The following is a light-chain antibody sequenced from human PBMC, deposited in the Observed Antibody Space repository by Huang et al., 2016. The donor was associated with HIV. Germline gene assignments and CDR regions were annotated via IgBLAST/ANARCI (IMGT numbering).Light chain of an antibody. V-gene: IGKV3-15*01. CDR2: GAS. Sequence: EIVRTQSPVTLSVSPGERATLSCRASQSVSSNLAWYQQKPGQAPRLLIYGASTRATGGPARFSGSGSGTEFTLTISSLQSEDFALYYCQQYNNWPPITFGQGTRLEIK. CDR1: QSVSSN. CDR3: QQYNNWPPIT. J-gene: IGKJ5*01.